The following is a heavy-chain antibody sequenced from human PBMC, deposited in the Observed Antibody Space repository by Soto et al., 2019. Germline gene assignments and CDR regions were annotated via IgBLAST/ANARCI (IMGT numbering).Heavy chain of an antibody. CDR3: ARGIAAAGTTPLADP. CDR1: GFTFSSYG. Sequence: GGSLRLSCAASGFTFSSYGMHWVRQAPGKGLEWVAVISYDGSNKYYADSVKGRFTISRDNSKNTLYLQMNSLRAEDTAVYYCARGIAAAGTTPLADPWGQGTLVTVSS. J-gene: IGHJ5*02. CDR2: ISYDGSNK. V-gene: IGHV3-30*03. D-gene: IGHD6-13*01.